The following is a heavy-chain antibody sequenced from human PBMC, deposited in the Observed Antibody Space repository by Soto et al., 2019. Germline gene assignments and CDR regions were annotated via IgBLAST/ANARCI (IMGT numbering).Heavy chain of an antibody. CDR3: AREHMPDPYFDY. V-gene: IGHV4-30-4*01. D-gene: IGHD2-2*01. Sequence: QVHLQESGQGLVKPSQTLSLTCTVSGGSISRGDYYWTWIRQPPGTGLEWIGYIYYSGSTYYSPALKSRVSISVYPSKSQFSLTLSSVTAADPAVYYCAREHMPDPYFDYWGQGTLVTVSS. J-gene: IGHJ4*02. CDR1: GGSISRGDYY. CDR2: IYYSGST.